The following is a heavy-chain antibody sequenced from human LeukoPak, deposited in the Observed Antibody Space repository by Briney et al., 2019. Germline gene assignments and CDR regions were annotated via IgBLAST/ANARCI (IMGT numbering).Heavy chain of an antibody. CDR1: GASTTTNGYY. Sequence: SETLSLTCTVSGASTTTNGYYWGWNRHSPGKGLEWIGNVYFSGNTYYNPSLKSRVTISLDTSKNEVSLKLSSVTAADTALYYCARHIYTETTYWFDPWGQGTLITVSS. J-gene: IGHJ5*02. D-gene: IGHD4-11*01. CDR2: VYFSGNT. CDR3: ARHIYTETTYWFDP. V-gene: IGHV4-39*01.